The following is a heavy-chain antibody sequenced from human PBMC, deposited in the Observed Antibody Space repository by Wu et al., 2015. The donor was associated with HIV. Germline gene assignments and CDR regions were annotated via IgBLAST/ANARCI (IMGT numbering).Heavy chain of an antibody. D-gene: IGHD3-22*01. J-gene: IGHJ4*02. Sequence: QVQLVQSGAELKKPGSSVKVSCKASGGTFSSYAISWVRQAPGQGLQWMGWINPNSGDTNFAQKFQGRVTMTRDTSISTAYMDLTRLRSDDTAMYYCASDDSSGYYDYWGQGTLVTVSS. CDR3: ASDDSSGYYDY. V-gene: IGHV1-2*02. CDR2: INPNSGDT. CDR1: GGTFSSYA.